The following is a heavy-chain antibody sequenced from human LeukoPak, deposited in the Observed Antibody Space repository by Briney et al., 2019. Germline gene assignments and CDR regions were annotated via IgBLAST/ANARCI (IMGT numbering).Heavy chain of an antibody. Sequence: GRSLRLSCAASGFTFSSYAMHWVRQAPGKGLEWAAVISYDGSNKYYADSVKGRFTISRDNSKNTLYLQMNSLRAEDTAVYYCARDGMGYCSGGSCYRPMFDYWGQGTLVTVSS. CDR3: ARDGMGYCSGGSCYRPMFDY. J-gene: IGHJ4*02. D-gene: IGHD2-15*01. CDR1: GFTFSSYA. V-gene: IGHV3-30-3*01. CDR2: ISYDGSNK.